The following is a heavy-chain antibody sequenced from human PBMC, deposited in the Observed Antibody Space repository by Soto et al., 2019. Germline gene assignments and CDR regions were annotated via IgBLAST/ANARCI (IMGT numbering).Heavy chain of an antibody. J-gene: IGHJ6*02. V-gene: IGHV4-30-4*01. Sequence: SETLSLTCTVSGDSIRSGNHYWSWIRQPPGKGLEWIGYIYYSGSTYYSPSLKSRVTISVDTSKNQFSLKLNSVTAADTAVYYCARVDILTVYGCIDVWGQGTTVTVSS. D-gene: IGHD3-9*01. CDR1: GDSIRSGNHY. CDR3: ARVDILTVYGCIDV. CDR2: IYYSGST.